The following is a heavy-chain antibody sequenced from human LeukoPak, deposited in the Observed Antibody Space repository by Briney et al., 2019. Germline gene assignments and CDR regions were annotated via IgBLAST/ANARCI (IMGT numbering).Heavy chain of an antibody. CDR2: ISGSGAGT. D-gene: IGHD6-19*01. CDR1: GFTFSTYA. Sequence: PGGSLRLSCAASGFTFSTYAMTWVRQAPGKGLEWVSAISGSGAGTYYADSVKGRFTISRDNSKNTLYLQMNSLRAEDTAVYYCAKEAVALRDFDYWGQGTLVTVSS. V-gene: IGHV3-23*01. J-gene: IGHJ4*02. CDR3: AKEAVALRDFDY.